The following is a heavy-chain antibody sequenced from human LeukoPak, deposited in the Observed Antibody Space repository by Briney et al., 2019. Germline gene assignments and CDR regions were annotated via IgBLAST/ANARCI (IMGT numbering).Heavy chain of an antibody. CDR3: AKDRRAAAGWGFDP. CDR1: GFSFSTYG. CDR2: ISDDGSNK. D-gene: IGHD6-13*01. J-gene: IGHJ5*02. V-gene: IGHV3-30*18. Sequence: GGSLRLSCAASGFSFSTYGVHWVRQAPGKGLEWVAYISDDGSNKYYADFVKGRFTISRDSSKNNSKNTLYLQMNSLRPEDTAVYYCAKDRRAAAGWGFDPWGQGTLVTVSS.